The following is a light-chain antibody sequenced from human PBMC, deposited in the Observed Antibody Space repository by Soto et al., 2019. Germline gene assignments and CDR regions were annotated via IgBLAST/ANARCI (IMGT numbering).Light chain of an antibody. CDR1: SSNIGSNY. CDR3: AAWDDSLSGVI. V-gene: IGLV1-47*02. CDR2: GDN. J-gene: IGLJ2*01. Sequence: QSVLTQPPSASGTPGQRVTLSCSGSSSNIGSNYVFWYQQLPGTAPILLIDGDNQRPSGVPDRFSASKSGTSASLAISGLRSEDEADYYCAAWDDSLSGVIFGGGTKVTVL.